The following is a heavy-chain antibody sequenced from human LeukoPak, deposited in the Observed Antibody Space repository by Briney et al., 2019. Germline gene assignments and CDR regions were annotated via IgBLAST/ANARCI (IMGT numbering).Heavy chain of an antibody. D-gene: IGHD3-3*01. CDR1: GASIRANHHY. Sequence: PETLSLTCTVSGASIRANHHYWAWVRQPPGKGLEWIGTIFSSGTAYYNPSLRTRVSISVDTSKNEFSLRLSAVTAADTGLYYCARGLPHNFLEWSQYYYYYYGMDVWGQGTTVTVSS. J-gene: IGHJ6*02. CDR3: ARGLPHNFLEWSQYYYYYYGMDV. CDR2: IFSSGTA. V-gene: IGHV4-39*02.